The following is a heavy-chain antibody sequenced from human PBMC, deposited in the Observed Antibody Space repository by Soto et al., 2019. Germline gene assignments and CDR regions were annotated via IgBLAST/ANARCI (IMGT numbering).Heavy chain of an antibody. CDR1: GFSLTTGGMG. D-gene: IGHD3-22*01. V-gene: IGHV2-5*02. Sequence: SGPTLVNPTQTLTLTCSFSGFSLTTGGMGVAWIRQPPGKALEWLAVVYWDDDKRYNPSLKSRVSITKDTSKNQVVLTVTNMEAVDTATYYCAHSPRYYYDSRGQKAGAFDIWGQGTMVTV. CDR2: VYWDDDK. J-gene: IGHJ3*02. CDR3: AHSPRYYYDSRGQKAGAFDI.